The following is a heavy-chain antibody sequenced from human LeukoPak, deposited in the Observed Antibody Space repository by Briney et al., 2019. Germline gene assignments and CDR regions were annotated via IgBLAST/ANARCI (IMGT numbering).Heavy chain of an antibody. Sequence: GGSLRLFCAASGFTFSDYYMSWIRQAPGKGLEWVSYISSSGSTIYYADSVKGRFTISRDNAKNSLYLQMNSLRAEDTAVYYCARGAAAFLYYFDYWGQGTLVTVSS. V-gene: IGHV3-11*01. CDR1: GFTFSDYY. D-gene: IGHD6-13*01. CDR3: ARGAAAFLYYFDY. CDR2: ISSSGSTI. J-gene: IGHJ4*02.